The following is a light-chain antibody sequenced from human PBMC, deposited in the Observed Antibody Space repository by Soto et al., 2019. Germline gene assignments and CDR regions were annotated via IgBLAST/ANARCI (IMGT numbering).Light chain of an antibody. V-gene: IGLV2-14*02. CDR2: EAS. CDR3: QSYDRSLSGAV. CDR1: SNDVWTYNL. Sequence: QSALTQPASVSGSPGQSITISCTATSNDVWTYNLVSWYQQHPGKAPKLLLFEASKRPLETSVRFSGSKSGTSASLAITGLQAEDEADYYCQSYDRSLSGAVFGGGTKLTVL. J-gene: IGLJ3*02.